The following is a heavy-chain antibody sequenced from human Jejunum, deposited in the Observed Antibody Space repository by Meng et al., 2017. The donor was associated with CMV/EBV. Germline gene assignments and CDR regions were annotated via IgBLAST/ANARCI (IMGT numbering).Heavy chain of an antibody. J-gene: IGHJ4*02. Sequence: PTGPSSGTSFTCTYYYGRWLRQTPEKGLEWIGYIYYSGRTYYTPSLKSRVSISGDTSNKQFSLKLTSVTAADTAVYYCARSPYSGSALPFFDYWGQGSLVTVSS. CDR1: GTSFTCTYYY. CDR2: IYYSGRT. CDR3: ARSPYSGSALPFFDY. V-gene: IGHV4-30-4*01. D-gene: IGHD1-26*01.